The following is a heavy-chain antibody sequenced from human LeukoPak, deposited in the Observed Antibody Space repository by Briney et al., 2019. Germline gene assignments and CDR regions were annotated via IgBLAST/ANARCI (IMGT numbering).Heavy chain of an antibody. CDR3: ARAGFVLLWFGELFSWFDP. CDR1: GFTFSSYN. V-gene: IGHV3-48*04. CDR2: ISSSSGTI. Sequence: GGSLRLSCVASGFTFSSYNMNWVRQAPGRGLEWVSYISSSSGTIYYADSVKGRFTISRDNAKNSLYLQMNSLRAEDTAVYYCARAGFVLLWFGELFSWFDPWGQGTLVTVSS. D-gene: IGHD3-10*01. J-gene: IGHJ5*02.